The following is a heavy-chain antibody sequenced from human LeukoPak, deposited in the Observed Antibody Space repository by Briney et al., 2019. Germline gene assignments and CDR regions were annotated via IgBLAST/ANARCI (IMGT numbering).Heavy chain of an antibody. V-gene: IGHV3-15*01. Sequence: PGGSLRLSCAASGFTFSNAWMSWVRQAPGKGLEWVGRIKSKTDGGTTDYAAPVKGRFTISRDDSKNTLYLQMNSLKTEDTAVYYCTTRVFSPLGYYYMDVWGKGTTVTVSS. J-gene: IGHJ6*03. CDR1: GFTFSNAW. CDR3: TTRVFSPLGYYYMDV. CDR2: IKSKTDGGTT.